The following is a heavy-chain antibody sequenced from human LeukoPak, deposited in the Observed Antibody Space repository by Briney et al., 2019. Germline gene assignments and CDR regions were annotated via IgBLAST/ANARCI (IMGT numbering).Heavy chain of an antibody. V-gene: IGHV4-31*03. CDR1: GGSISSGGYY. Sequence: SETLSLTCTVSGGSISSGGYYCSWIRQHPGKGLEWIGHVYYSGTTHYNPSLMSRVTISVDASKNQFSLKLSSVTAADTAVYYCARCVRSRQDIVVVVAATPSWFDPWGQGTLVTASS. CDR2: VYYSGTT. D-gene: IGHD2-15*01. CDR3: ARCVRSRQDIVVVVAATPSWFDP. J-gene: IGHJ5*02.